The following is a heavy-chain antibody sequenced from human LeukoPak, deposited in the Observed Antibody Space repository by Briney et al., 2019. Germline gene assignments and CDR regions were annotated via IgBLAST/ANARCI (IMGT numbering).Heavy chain of an antibody. J-gene: IGHJ4*02. CDR3: AKSTAVGLGVIDY. CDR2: ISGTGTGGIT. CDR1: GFTLSTYA. D-gene: IGHD6-13*01. Sequence: GGSLRLSCAASGFTLSTYAMSWVRQAPGKGLEWVSAISGTGTGGITYFADSVKGRFAISRDISNNTLYLLMNSLRAEDTAVYYCAKSTAVGLGVIDYWGQGTLVTVSS. V-gene: IGHV3-23*01.